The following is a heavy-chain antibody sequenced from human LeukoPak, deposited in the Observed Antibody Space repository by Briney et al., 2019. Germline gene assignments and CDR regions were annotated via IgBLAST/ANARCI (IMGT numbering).Heavy chain of an antibody. D-gene: IGHD3-10*01. CDR2: IKQDGNEK. CDR3: AGEYFFGSGSYYNGY. V-gene: IGHV3-7*04. Sequence: PGGSLRLSCAASGFTFRSYWMTWVRQAPGKGLEWVANIKQDGNEKYYVDSVKGRFTISRDNAKNSLYLQMNSLRDEDTAVYYCAGEYFFGSGSYYNGYWGQGALVTVSS. CDR1: GFTFRSYW. J-gene: IGHJ4*02.